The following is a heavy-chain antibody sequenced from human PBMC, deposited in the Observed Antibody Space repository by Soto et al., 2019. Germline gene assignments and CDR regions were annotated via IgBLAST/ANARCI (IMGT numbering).Heavy chain of an antibody. V-gene: IGHV4-39*01. CDR1: GGSVRSSSYY. J-gene: IGHJ4*02. D-gene: IGHD2-2*01. Sequence: QLRLQESGPGLVKSSETLSLTCTVSGGSVRSSSYYWGWIRQPPGKGLEWIASIYYSGRTHNNPALKSRVTMSIDTYTNQFSLKMNSVTAADTAVYYCARHEGGVAADRPLDYWGQGTLVTVSS. CDR2: IYYSGRT. CDR3: ARHEGGVAADRPLDY.